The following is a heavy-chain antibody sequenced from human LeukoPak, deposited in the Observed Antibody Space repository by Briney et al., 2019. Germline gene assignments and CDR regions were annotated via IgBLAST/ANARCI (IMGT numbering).Heavy chain of an antibody. CDR3: ASGAYSGSFDY. J-gene: IGHJ4*02. V-gene: IGHV4-30-4*07. CDR2: IYYSGST. D-gene: IGHD2-15*01. CDR1: GGSISSGGYS. Sequence: PSETLSLTCAVSGGSISSGGYSWSWIRQPPGKGLEWIGYIYYSGSTYYNPSLKSRVTISVDTSKNQFSLKLSSVTAADTAVYYCASGAYSGSFDYWGQGTLVTVSS.